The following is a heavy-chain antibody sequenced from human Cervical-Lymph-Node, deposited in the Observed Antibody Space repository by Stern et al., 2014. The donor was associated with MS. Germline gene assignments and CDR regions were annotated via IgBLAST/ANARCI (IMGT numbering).Heavy chain of an antibody. CDR3: ARAKGYWHKEGEEGREG. D-gene: IGHD1/OR15-1a*01. CDR1: DGSISSDY. CDR2: ISYSGSI. Sequence: VQLQASGPGLVKPSETLSLTCTVSDGSISSDYWSWIRQPPGKGLEWIGHISYSGSINYSPSLKSRVTISRDTSKNQFSLKVTAVRAADTAVYYCARAKGYWHKEGEEGREGGGKG. J-gene: IGHJ6*03. V-gene: IGHV4-59*01.